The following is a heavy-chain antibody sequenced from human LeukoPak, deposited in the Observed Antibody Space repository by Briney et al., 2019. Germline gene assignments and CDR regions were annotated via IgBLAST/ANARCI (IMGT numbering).Heavy chain of an antibody. CDR1: GFAFSSYG. CDR2: IWYDGSNK. V-gene: IGHV3-33*06. J-gene: IGHJ4*02. CDR3: AKDRGYFDY. D-gene: IGHD3-10*01. Sequence: GRSLRLSCAASGFAFSSYGMHWVRQAPGKGLEWVAVIWYDGSNKYYADSVKGRFTISRDNCKNTLYLQMNSLRAEDTAVYYCAKDRGYFDYWGQGTLVTVSS.